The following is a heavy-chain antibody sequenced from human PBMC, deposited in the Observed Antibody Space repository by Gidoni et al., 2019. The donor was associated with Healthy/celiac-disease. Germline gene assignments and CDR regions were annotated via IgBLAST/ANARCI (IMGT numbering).Heavy chain of an antibody. Sequence: QLQLQESGPGLVKPSETLSLTCTVSGGSISSRSYYWGWIRQPPGKGLEWIGSIYYSGSTYYNPSLKSRVTISVDTSKNQFSLKLSSVTAADTAVYYCARLGTNYDFWSRPTAFDYWGQGTLVTVSS. V-gene: IGHV4-39*01. J-gene: IGHJ4*02. CDR1: GGSISSRSYY. CDR3: ARLGTNYDFWSRPTAFDY. D-gene: IGHD3-3*01. CDR2: IYYSGST.